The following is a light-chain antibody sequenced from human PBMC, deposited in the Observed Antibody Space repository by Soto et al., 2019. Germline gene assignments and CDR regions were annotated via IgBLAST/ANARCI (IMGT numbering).Light chain of an antibody. Sequence: EIALTQSPGTLSLSPGERATLSCRASQSVSSSYLAWYQQKPGQAPRLLIYGASSRAKGIPHMFSGSGSGTDFTLTISRLEPEDFAEYYCQQYGSSSTFGQGTKVEIK. CDR2: GAS. CDR1: QSVSSSY. V-gene: IGKV3-20*01. J-gene: IGKJ1*01. CDR3: QQYGSSST.